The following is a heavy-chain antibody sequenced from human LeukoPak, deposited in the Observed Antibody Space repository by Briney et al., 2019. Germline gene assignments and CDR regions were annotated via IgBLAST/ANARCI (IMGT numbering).Heavy chain of an antibody. J-gene: IGHJ5*02. D-gene: IGHD1-14*01. Sequence: ASAKVSCKASGYPFTKWEINRVRQAAGQGLEWLGWVHPDNGNTYYAQRFRGRVTMSRDTSTTTAYMELSGLRSNDTAVYFCATGPRNDPWGQGTLVTVSS. CDR3: ATGPRNDP. CDR1: GYPFTKWE. V-gene: IGHV1-8*01. CDR2: VHPDNGNT.